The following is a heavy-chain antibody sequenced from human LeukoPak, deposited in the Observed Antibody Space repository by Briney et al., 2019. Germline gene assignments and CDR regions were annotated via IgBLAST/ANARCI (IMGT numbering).Heavy chain of an antibody. CDR3: ARHLWLYMVHAGFDY. D-gene: IGHD3-10*01. J-gene: IGHJ4*02. CDR2: IYISGST. V-gene: IGHV4-61*02. CDR1: GGSISSGSYY. Sequence: PSETLSLTCTVSGGSISSGSYYWSWIRQPAGKGLEWIGRIYISGSTNYNPSLTSRVTISVDTSKNQFSLKLSSVTAADTAVYYCARHLWLYMVHAGFDYWGQGTLVTVSS.